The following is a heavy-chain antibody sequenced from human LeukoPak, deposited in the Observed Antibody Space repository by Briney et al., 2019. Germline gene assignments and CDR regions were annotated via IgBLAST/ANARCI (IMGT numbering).Heavy chain of an antibody. Sequence: GRSLRLSCAASGFTFSSYAMHWVRQAPGKGLEWVAVISYAGNNKYYADSVKGRFTISRDNSKNTLYPQMTSLRAEDTAVYYCARDRDTSMVHDAFDIWGQGTMVTVSS. J-gene: IGHJ3*02. CDR1: GFTFSSYA. CDR3: ARDRDTSMVHDAFDI. V-gene: IGHV3-30*04. D-gene: IGHD5-18*01. CDR2: ISYAGNNK.